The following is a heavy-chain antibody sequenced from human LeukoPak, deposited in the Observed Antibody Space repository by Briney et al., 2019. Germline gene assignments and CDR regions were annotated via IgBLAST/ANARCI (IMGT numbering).Heavy chain of an antibody. D-gene: IGHD2-15*01. CDR2: IYTSGST. Sequence: SETLSLTCTVSGGSISSYYWSWIRQPAGKGLEWIGRIYTSGSTNYNPSLKSRVTMSVDTSKNQFSLNLSSVTAADTAVYYCARDPAGGYCSGGSCYEFDPWGQGTLVTVSS. CDR1: GGSISSYY. J-gene: IGHJ5*02. V-gene: IGHV4-4*07. CDR3: ARDPAGGYCSGGSCYEFDP.